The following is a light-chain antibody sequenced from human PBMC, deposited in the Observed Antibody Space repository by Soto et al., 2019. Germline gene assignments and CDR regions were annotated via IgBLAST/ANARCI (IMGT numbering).Light chain of an antibody. CDR1: QSVSSSF. V-gene: IGKV3-20*01. CDR2: GAS. Sequence: EIVLTQSPGTLSLSPGERATLSCRASQSVSSSFLAWYQQKPGQAPRLLIYGASIRATGIPDRFSGSESGTDFTLTISRLEPEDFAVYSCQQYGSSPSTFGQGTKVEIK. CDR3: QQYGSSPST. J-gene: IGKJ1*01.